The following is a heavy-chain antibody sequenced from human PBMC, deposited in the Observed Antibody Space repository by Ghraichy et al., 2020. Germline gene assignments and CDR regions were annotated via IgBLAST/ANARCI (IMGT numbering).Heavy chain of an antibody. V-gene: IGHV3-23*01. CDR3: AKSHCTYGICQFGYFDC. D-gene: IGHD2-8*01. CDR1: GFTFSTYA. Sequence: GGSLRLSCAASGFTFSTYAMSWVRQAPGRGLEWVSAMIGGGTSTYYADSVQGRFTISRDNSKNTLYLQMNGLRAEDTALYYCAKSHCTYGICQFGYFDCWGQGTLVTVSS. CDR2: MIGGGTST. J-gene: IGHJ4*02.